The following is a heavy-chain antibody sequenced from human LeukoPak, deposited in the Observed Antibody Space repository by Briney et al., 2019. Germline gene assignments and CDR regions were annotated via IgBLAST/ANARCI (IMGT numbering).Heavy chain of an antibody. CDR3: ARVGFGELLSDY. CDR2: IYYSGST. CDR1: GGSISSDDW. J-gene: IGHJ4*02. D-gene: IGHD3-10*01. Sequence: SETLSLTCAVSGGSISSDDWWTWVRQPPGEGLEWIGSIYYSGSTYYNPSLKSRVTISVDTSKNQFSLKLSSVTAADTAVYYCARVGFGELLSDYWGQGTLVTVSS. V-gene: IGHV4-4*02.